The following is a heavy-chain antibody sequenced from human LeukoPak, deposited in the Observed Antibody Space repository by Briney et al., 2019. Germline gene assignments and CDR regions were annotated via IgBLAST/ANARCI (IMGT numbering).Heavy chain of an antibody. CDR1: GGTFSSYA. CDR2: IIPIFGTA. Sequence: GASVKVSCKASGGTFSSYAISWVRQAPGQGLEWMGGIIPIFGTANYAQKFQGRVTITADESTSTAYMELSSLRSEDTAVYYCAKCGLRLGELSLDYWGQGTLVTVSS. V-gene: IGHV1-69*13. J-gene: IGHJ4*02. D-gene: IGHD3-16*02. CDR3: AKCGLRLGELSLDY.